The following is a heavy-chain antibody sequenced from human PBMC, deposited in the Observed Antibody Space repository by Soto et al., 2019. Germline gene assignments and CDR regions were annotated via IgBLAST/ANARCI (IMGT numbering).Heavy chain of an antibody. V-gene: IGHV1-3*01. CDR1: GYTFTSYG. Sequence: ASVKVSCKASGYTFTSYGISWVRQAPGQGLEWMGWINAGNGNTKYSQKFQGRVTITRDTSASTAYMELSSLRSEDTAVYYCARGPEQFTLITIQYNWFDPWGQGTLVTVSS. CDR3: ARGPEQFTLITIQYNWFDP. J-gene: IGHJ5*02. CDR2: INAGNGNT. D-gene: IGHD3-3*01.